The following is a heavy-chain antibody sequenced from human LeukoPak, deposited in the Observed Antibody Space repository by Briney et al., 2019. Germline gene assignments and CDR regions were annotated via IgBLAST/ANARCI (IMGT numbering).Heavy chain of an antibody. CDR2: IKQDGSEK. CDR1: GFTFSGYG. V-gene: IGHV3-7*01. D-gene: IGHD1-26*01. CDR3: AREQEVGAKDY. J-gene: IGHJ4*02. Sequence: GGSLRLSCAASGFTFSGYGMHWVRQAPGKGLEWVTNIKQDGSEKYYVDSVKGRFTISRDNAKNSLYLQMNSLRAEDTAVYYCAREQEVGAKDYWGQGTLVTVSS.